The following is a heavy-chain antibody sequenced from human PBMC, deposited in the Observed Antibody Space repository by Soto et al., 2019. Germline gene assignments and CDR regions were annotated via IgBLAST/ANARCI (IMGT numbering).Heavy chain of an antibody. CDR2: IYYSGST. Sequence: SETLSLTCTVSGGSISSGDYYWSWIRQPPGKGLEWIGYIYYSGSTYYNPSLKSRVTISVDTSKNQFSLKLSSVTAADTAVYYCARASMTTSYYYYYYGMDVWGQGTTVTVS. V-gene: IGHV4-30-4*01. J-gene: IGHJ6*02. CDR3: ARASMTTSYYYYYYGMDV. D-gene: IGHD4-17*01. CDR1: GGSISSGDYY.